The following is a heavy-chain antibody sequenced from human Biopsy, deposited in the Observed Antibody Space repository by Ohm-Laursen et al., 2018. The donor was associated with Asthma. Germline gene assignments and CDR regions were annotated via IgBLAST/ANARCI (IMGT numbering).Heavy chain of an antibody. CDR3: ARTYYDFLTGQVKDVFGV. D-gene: IGHD3-9*01. CDR2: VNTGNGDT. V-gene: IGHV1-3*04. CDR1: GYNFISFA. Sequence: ASVKVSCKASGYNFISFAIHWVRPAPGQRLEWMGWVNTGNGDTKYSQKFQGRVTITRDTSASTAYMELRSLRSEDTATYYCARTYYDFLTGQVKDVFGVWGQGTMVTVSS. J-gene: IGHJ3*01.